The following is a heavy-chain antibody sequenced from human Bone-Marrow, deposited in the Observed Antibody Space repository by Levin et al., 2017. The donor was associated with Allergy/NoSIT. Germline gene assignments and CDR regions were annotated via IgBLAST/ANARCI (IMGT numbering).Heavy chain of an antibody. D-gene: IGHD1-7*01. V-gene: IGHV3-11*01. CDR1: GFTFSDYY. J-gene: IGHJ5*02. CDR2: ISSSGSTI. CDR3: AREIVVTGTTLLDWFDP. Sequence: PGGSLRLSCAASGFTFSDYYMSWIRQAPGKGLEWVSYISSSGSTIYYADSVKGRFTISRDNAKNSLYLQMNSLRAEDTAVYYCAREIVVTGTTLLDWFDPWGQGTLVTVSS.